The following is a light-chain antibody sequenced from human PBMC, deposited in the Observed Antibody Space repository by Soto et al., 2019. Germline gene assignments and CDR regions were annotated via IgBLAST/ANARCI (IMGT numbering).Light chain of an antibody. CDR3: QQYYSTLALT. J-gene: IGKJ4*01. V-gene: IGKV4-1*01. CDR2: WAS. CDR1: QSVLYSSNNKNY. Sequence: DIVMTQSPDSLAVSLGERATINCKSSQSVLYSSNNKNYLAWYQQKPGQPPKLLIYWASTRESGVPDRFSGSGSGTDFTLTISSLQADEVAVYYCQQYYSTLALTFGGGTKVEIK.